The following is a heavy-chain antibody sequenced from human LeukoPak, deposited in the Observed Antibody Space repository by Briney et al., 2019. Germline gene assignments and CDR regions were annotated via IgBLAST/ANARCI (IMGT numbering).Heavy chain of an antibody. V-gene: IGHV1-69*05. CDR3: ARESVVHYDFWSGSNWFDP. CDR2: IIPIFGTA. CDR1: GGTFSSYA. Sequence: GASVKVSCKASGGTFSSYAISWVRQAPGQGLEWMGGIIPIFGTANYAQKFQGRVTITTDESTSTAYMELSSLRSEDTAVYYCARESVVHYDFWSGSNWFDPWGQGTLVTVSS. J-gene: IGHJ5*02. D-gene: IGHD3-3*01.